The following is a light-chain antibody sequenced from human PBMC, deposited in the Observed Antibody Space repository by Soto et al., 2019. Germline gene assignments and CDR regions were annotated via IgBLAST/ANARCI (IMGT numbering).Light chain of an antibody. Sequence: DIQMTQSPSSLSASVGDRVTITCRASQSIRSYLNWYHQKPGKTPQLLIYGASNLQSGAPSRFTGSGSGTHFILTISSLQPEDFATYYCQQSYTTPYTFGQGTKLEIK. CDR3: QQSYTTPYT. V-gene: IGKV1-39*01. J-gene: IGKJ2*01. CDR1: QSIRSY. CDR2: GAS.